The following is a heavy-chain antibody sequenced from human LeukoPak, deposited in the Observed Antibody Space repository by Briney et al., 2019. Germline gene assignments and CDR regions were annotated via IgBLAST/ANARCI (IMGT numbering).Heavy chain of an antibody. D-gene: IGHD1-26*01. J-gene: IGHJ5*02. CDR3: ARLIPQKWELPGKWFDP. CDR1: GYTFNSYG. Sequence: ASLKVSCKASGYTFNSYGISWVRQAPGQGLEWMGWVSPYNGHTNYAQKFQGRVTMTTDTSTSTDSMELRSLRSDDTAVYYCARLIPQKWELPGKWFDPWGQGTLVTVSS. V-gene: IGHV1-18*01. CDR2: VSPYNGHT.